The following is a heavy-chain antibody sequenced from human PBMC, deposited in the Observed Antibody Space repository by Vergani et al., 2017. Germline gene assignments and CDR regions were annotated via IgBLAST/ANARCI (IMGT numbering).Heavy chain of an antibody. J-gene: IGHJ5*02. Sequence: QLQLHKSGPGLVKPSETLSLTCTLSGGSISSSSHFWGWLRQTPGKGLEWIGSIYYSGSTYYNPSLKSRVSISVDTSKNQFSLKLSSVTAADSAVYYCARDLSHYYGSGSYDWFDPWGQGTLVTVSS. CDR1: GGSISSSSHF. CDR3: ARDLSHYYGSGSYDWFDP. CDR2: IYYSGST. V-gene: IGHV4-39*02. D-gene: IGHD3-10*01.